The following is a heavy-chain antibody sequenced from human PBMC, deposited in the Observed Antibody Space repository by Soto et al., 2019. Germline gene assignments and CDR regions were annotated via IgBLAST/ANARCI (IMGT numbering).Heavy chain of an antibody. CDR3: ARGVYYYASSGYWWYFDL. V-gene: IGHV4-30-2*01. Sequence: QLQLQESGSGLVKPSQTLSLTCAVSGGSISSGGYSWSWIRQPPGKGLEWIGYIYHSGSTYYNPSLLRRVTISVDSAKKQVFLKPSSVSAADTVAYYCARGVYYYASSGYWWYFDLWGRGTLVTVSS. CDR1: GGSISSGGYS. CDR2: IYHSGST. J-gene: IGHJ2*01. D-gene: IGHD3-22*01.